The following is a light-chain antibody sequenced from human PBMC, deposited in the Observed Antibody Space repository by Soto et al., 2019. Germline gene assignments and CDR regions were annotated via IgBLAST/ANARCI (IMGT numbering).Light chain of an antibody. CDR3: HKYSSVPV. J-gene: IGKJ3*01. CDR1: QGIRNF. CDR2: AAS. Sequence: DIQMTQSPTSLSASVGDRVTITCRASQGIRNFVAWYQQKPGKDPKLLIYAASTLQSGVPSRFSGSGSGTDVTLSINSLQPEDVETYSCHKYSSVPVFGPGTKVEIK. V-gene: IGKV1-27*01.